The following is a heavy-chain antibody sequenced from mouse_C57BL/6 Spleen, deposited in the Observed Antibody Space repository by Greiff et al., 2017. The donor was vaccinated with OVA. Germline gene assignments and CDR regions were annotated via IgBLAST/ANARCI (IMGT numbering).Heavy chain of an antibody. CDR2: IDPSDSYT. Sequence: VQLQQPGAELVKPGASVKLSCKASGYTFTSYWMQWVKQRPGQGLEWIGEIDPSDSYTNYNQKVKGKATLTVDTSSSTAYMQLSSLTSEDSAVYYCARGVFRYFDVWGTGTTVTVSS. CDR1: GYTFTSYW. CDR3: ARGVFRYFDV. V-gene: IGHV1-50*01. J-gene: IGHJ1*03.